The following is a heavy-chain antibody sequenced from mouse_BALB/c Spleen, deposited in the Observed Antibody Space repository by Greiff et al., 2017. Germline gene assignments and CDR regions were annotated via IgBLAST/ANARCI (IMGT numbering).Heavy chain of an antibody. V-gene: IGHV5-4*02. J-gene: IGHJ4*01. CDR2: ISDGGSYT. CDR3: ARGYGSSYEGAMDY. CDR1: GFTFSDYY. Sequence: EVKVVESGGGLVKPGGSLKLSCAASGFTFSDYYMYWVRQTPEKRLEWVATISDGGSYTYYPDSVKGRFTISRDNAKNNLYLQMSSLKSEDTAMYYCARGYGSSYEGAMDYWGQGTSVTVSS. D-gene: IGHD1-1*01.